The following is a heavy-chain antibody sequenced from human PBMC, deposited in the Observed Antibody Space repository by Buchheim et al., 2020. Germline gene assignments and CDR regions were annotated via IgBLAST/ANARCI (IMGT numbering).Heavy chain of an antibody. Sequence: QVQLQESGPGLVKPSETLSLTCTVSGGSISSYYWSWIRQPPGKGLEWIGYIYYSGSTNYNPSLKSRVTLSVATSKNQFSLKLSSVTAADTAVYYCARVKNYDSSGYYKGWYFDLWGRGTL. CDR1: GGSISSYY. J-gene: IGHJ2*01. V-gene: IGHV4-59*01. CDR2: IYYSGST. CDR3: ARVKNYDSSGYYKGWYFDL. D-gene: IGHD3-22*01.